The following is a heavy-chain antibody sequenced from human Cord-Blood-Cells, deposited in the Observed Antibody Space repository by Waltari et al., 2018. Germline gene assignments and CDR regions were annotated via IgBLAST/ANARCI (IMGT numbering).Heavy chain of an antibody. V-gene: IGHV4-61*09. J-gene: IGHJ6*02. CDR3: ARDSHGVATGGTYYYYGMDV. CDR2: IYTSGST. D-gene: IGHD5-12*01. CDR1: GGSISSGSYY. Sequence: QLQLQESGPGLVKPSQTLSLTCTVSGGSISSGSYYWSWIRQPAVKGLEWIGYIYTSGSTNYNPSLKSRVTISVDTSKNQFALKLSSVTAADTAVYYCARDSHGVATGGTYYYYGMDVWGQGTTVTVSS.